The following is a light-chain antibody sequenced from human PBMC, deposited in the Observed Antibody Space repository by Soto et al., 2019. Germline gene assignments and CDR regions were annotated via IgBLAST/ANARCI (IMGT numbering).Light chain of an antibody. CDR2: DVS. V-gene: IGLV2-11*01. CDR1: SSDVGGYNY. J-gene: IGLJ1*01. CDR3: CSYAGSSLYV. Sequence: QSVLTHPRSVSGSPGQSVTIPCTGTSSDVGGYNYVSWYQQHPGKAPKLMIYDVSKRPSGVPDRFSGSKSGNTASLTISGLQAEDEADYYCCSYAGSSLYVFGTGTKVTVL.